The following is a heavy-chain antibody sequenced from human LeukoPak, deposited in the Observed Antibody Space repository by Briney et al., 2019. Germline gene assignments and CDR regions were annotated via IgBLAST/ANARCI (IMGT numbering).Heavy chain of an antibody. D-gene: IGHD5-18*01. CDR2: INPNNGGT. Sequence: GASVKVSCKASGYTFTGYYMYWVRQAPGQGLEWMGWINPNNGGTNSAQRFQGRVTMTRDTSISTAYMELRRLRAEDTAVYYCARDLRGYSYGHDYWGQGTLVTVSS. J-gene: IGHJ4*02. V-gene: IGHV1-2*02. CDR1: GYTFTGYY. CDR3: ARDLRGYSYGHDY.